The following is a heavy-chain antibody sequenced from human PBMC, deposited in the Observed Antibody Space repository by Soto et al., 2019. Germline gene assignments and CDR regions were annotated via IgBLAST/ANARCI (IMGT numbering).Heavy chain of an antibody. Sequence: AGGSLRLSCAASGFTFSSYGMHWVRQAPGKGLEWVAVIWYDGSNKYYADSVKGRFTISRDNSKNTLYLQMNSLRAEDTAVYYCARDEFHYYYDTRYLYAFDYWGQGTLVTVSS. CDR2: IWYDGSNK. CDR1: GFTFSSYG. J-gene: IGHJ4*02. CDR3: ARDEFHYYYDTRYLYAFDY. V-gene: IGHV3-33*01. D-gene: IGHD3-22*01.